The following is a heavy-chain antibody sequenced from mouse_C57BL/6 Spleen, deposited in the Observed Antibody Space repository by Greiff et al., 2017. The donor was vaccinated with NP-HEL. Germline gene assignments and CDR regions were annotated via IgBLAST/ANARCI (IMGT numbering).Heavy chain of an antibody. CDR3: AREGGSSYWYFDG. J-gene: IGHJ1*03. CDR2: ISYDGSN. Sequence: EVKLQESGPGLVKPSQSLSLTCSVTGYSITSGYYWNWIRQFPGNKLEWMGYISYDGSNNYNPSLKNRISITRDTSKNQFFLKLHSVTTEDTATYYCAREGGSSYWYFDGWGTGTTVTVSS. D-gene: IGHD1-1*01. CDR1: GYSITSGYY. V-gene: IGHV3-6*01.